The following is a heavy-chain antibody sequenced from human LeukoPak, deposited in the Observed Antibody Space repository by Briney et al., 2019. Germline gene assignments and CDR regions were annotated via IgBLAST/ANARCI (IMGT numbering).Heavy chain of an antibody. J-gene: IGHJ5*01. CDR1: GYAITSGGFS. Sequence: SSQTLSLTCTVSGYAITSGGFSWNWIRQSPGKGLEWIGCIYDRGPAYYNPSLKSRFTISVDRPKNQFFLNVTSLTAADTAVYFCARSRQASGLFNSWGQGTLVVVSS. V-gene: IGHV4-30-2*06. D-gene: IGHD3-10*01. CDR2: IYDRGPA. CDR3: ARSRQASGLFNS.